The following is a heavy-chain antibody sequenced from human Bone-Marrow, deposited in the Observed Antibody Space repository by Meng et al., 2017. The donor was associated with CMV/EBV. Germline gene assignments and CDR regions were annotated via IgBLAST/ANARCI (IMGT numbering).Heavy chain of an antibody. D-gene: IGHD5-12*01. J-gene: IGHJ3*02. CDR2: IYSDGRT. Sequence: GESLKISCTPSGFIVNHNYMSWFRQAPGKGLEWVSLIYSDGRTDYADSAKGRFTVSRDNSRNMLYLHINSLRPEDTALYFCARREIRGYSEGLYAFDIWGPGTMVTVSS. CDR1: GFIVNHNY. V-gene: IGHV3-66*02. CDR3: ARREIRGYSEGLYAFDI.